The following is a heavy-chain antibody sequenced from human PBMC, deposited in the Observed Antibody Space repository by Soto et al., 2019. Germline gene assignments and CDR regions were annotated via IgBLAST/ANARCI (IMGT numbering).Heavy chain of an antibody. D-gene: IGHD3-22*01. J-gene: IGHJ3*02. V-gene: IGHV4-38-2*02. CDR3: ARESKYYYDSSGYSHAFDI. CDR1: GYSISSGYY. Sequence: LSLTCAVSGYSISSGYYWGWIRQPPGKGLEWIGSIYHSGRTYYNPSLKSRVTISVDTTKNQFSLKLSSVTAADTAVYYCARESKYYYDSSGYSHAFDIWGQGTMVTVSS. CDR2: IYHSGRT.